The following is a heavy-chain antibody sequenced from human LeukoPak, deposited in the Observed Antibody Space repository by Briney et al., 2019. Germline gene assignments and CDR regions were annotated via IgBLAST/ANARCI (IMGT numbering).Heavy chain of an antibody. Sequence: GSLRLSCAASGFTFSSYGMSWVRQAPGKGLERVSAISGSGVITYYADSVKGRFTISRDNSKNSLYVQMNSLRTEDTALYYCAIERHQYFEYWGQGTLVTVSS. D-gene: IGHD2/OR15-2a*01. CDR2: ISGSGVIT. J-gene: IGHJ4*02. CDR3: AIERHQYFEY. V-gene: IGHV3-23*01. CDR1: GFTFSSYG.